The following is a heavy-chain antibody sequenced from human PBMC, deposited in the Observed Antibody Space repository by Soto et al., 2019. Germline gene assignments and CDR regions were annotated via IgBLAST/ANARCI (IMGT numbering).Heavy chain of an antibody. CDR3: ARGQSRVLYYEALDI. CDR2: IWYDVSNK. J-gene: IGHJ3*02. CDR1: GFTFSSYG. D-gene: IGHD2-2*02. Sequence: EGSLRLSCAASGFTFSSYGMHWVRQAPGKGLEWVAVIWYDVSNKYYADSVKGRFTISRDNSKNTLYLQMNSLRAEDTAVYYCARGQSRVLYYEALDIWGPGSMVTI. V-gene: IGHV3-33*01.